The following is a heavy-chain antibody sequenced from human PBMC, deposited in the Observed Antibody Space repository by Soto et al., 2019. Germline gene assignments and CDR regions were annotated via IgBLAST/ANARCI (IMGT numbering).Heavy chain of an antibody. D-gene: IGHD6-6*01. CDR3: ARVPAAQKGYYYYGMDV. V-gene: IGHV1-2*02. Sequence: ASVKVSCKASGYTFTGYYMHWVRQAPGQGLEWMGWINPNSGGTNYAQKFQGRVTMTRDTSISTAYMELSRLRSDDTAVYYCARVPAAQKGYYYYGMDVWGQGTTVTVSS. J-gene: IGHJ6*02. CDR1: GYTFTGYY. CDR2: INPNSGGT.